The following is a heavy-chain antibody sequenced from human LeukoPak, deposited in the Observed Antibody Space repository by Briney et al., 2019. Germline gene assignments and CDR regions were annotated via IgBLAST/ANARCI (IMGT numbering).Heavy chain of an antibody. J-gene: IGHJ6*04. V-gene: IGHV4-59*01. CDR2: LYYSGNT. CDR3: ARDQVRGNRNRYGMDV. D-gene: IGHD1-14*01. Sequence: PSETLSLTCTVSGGSISSYQWSWIRQSPGKGLEWIGCLYYSGNTNYNPSLKSRVTISADTSKNRFSLKLRSVTAADTAVYYCARDQVRGNRNRYGMDVWGKGTTVTVSS. CDR1: GGSISSYQ.